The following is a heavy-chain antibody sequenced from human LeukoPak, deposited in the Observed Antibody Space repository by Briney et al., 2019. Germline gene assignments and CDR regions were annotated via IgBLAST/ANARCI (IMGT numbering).Heavy chain of an antibody. V-gene: IGHV4-59*08. CDR1: GGSISGYY. CDR3: ARRYRSDAFDY. J-gene: IGHJ4*02. D-gene: IGHD6-25*01. Sequence: SETLSLTCTVSGGSISGYYWSWIRQPPGKGLEWIGYIYYSGSTNYNPSLKSRVTISVDTSKNQFSLKLSSVSAADTVVYYCARRYRSDAFDYWGQGTLVTVSS. CDR2: IYYSGST.